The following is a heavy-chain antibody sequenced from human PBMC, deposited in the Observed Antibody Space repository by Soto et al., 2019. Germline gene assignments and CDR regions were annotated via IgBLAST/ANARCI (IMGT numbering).Heavy chain of an antibody. CDR3: ARNVDYFDP. D-gene: IGHD4-17*01. J-gene: IGHJ5*02. CDR1: GYTFTRYA. CDR2: INTGNGNT. V-gene: IGHV1-3*04. Sequence: ASVKVSCKASGYTFTRYAMHWVRQAPGQGLEWMGWINTGNGNTHYSQKFQGRVTFTGDASATTAYMELSSLTSEDTAVYYCARNVDYFDPWGQGTLVTVSS.